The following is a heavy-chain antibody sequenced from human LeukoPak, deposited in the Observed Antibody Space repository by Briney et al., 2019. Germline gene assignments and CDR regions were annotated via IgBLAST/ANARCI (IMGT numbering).Heavy chain of an antibody. V-gene: IGHV3-30*04. CDR1: GFTFSSYA. J-gene: IGHJ6*03. CDR2: ISYDGSNK. D-gene: IGHD3-10*01. Sequence: PGRSLRLSCAASGFTFSSYAMHWVRQAPGKGLEWVAVISYDGSNKYYADSVKGRFTISRDNSKNTLYLQMNSLRAEDTAVYYCASGEYLYYYYMDVWGKGTTVTVSS. CDR3: ASGEYLYYYYMDV.